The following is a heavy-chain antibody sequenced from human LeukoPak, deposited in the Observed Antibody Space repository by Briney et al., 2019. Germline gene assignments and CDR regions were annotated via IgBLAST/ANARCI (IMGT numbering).Heavy chain of an antibody. CDR1: GFTFSSHS. V-gene: IGHV3-48*02. CDR3: ASSGSYRFDY. J-gene: IGHJ4*02. Sequence: PGGSLRLSGAASGFTFSSHSMNWVRQAPGKGLEWVSHITASGTAMFYADSVKGRFTISRDNAKNSLYLQMNSLRDEDTAVYYCASSGSYRFDYWGQGTLVTVSS. D-gene: IGHD1-26*01. CDR2: ITASGTAM.